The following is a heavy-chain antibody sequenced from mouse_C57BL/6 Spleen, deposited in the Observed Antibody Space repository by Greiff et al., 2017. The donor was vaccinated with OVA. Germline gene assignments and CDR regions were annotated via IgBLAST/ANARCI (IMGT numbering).Heavy chain of an antibody. CDR2: IWWDDAK. Sequence: QVTLKVSGPGLLQPSQTLSLTCSFSGFSLSTFGMGVGWLRQPSGKGLEWLAHIWWDDAKYYNPALKSLLTISQDTAKNQVFLKIANVNTADTATYYCARPFYYYGPYYVDYWGQVTTLTVAS. J-gene: IGHJ2*01. V-gene: IGHV8-8*01. CDR3: ARPFYYYGPYYVDY. D-gene: IGHD1-1*01. CDR1: GFSLSTFGMG.